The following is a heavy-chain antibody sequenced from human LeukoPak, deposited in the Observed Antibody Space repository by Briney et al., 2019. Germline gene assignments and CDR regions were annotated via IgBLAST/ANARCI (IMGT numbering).Heavy chain of an antibody. CDR3: ASLPIPGYCSGGSCYSVMVLRDY. D-gene: IGHD2-15*01. Sequence: SETLSLTCTVSGGSISSSSYYWGWIRQPPGKGLEWIGSIYYSGSTYYNPSLKSRVTISVDTSKNQFSLKLSSVTAADTAVYYCASLPIPGYCSGGSCYSVMVLRDYWGQGTLVTVSS. J-gene: IGHJ4*02. CDR2: IYYSGST. V-gene: IGHV4-39*01. CDR1: GGSISSSSYY.